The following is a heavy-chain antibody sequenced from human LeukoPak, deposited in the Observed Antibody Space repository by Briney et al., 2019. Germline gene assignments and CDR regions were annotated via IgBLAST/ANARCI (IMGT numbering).Heavy chain of an antibody. CDR2: IYPGDSDA. J-gene: IGHJ3*02. D-gene: IGHD5-24*01. CDR1: GYTFTSVW. Sequence: GESLKISCKGSGYTFTSVWIAWVRQMPGKGLEWMAIIYPGDSDARYSASFQGQQSLRADKSLSTAFLQWSSLKASDTAMHYCARQKDGKKWFDIWSQATFVTVP. V-gene: IGHV5-51*01. CDR3: ARQKDGKKWFDI.